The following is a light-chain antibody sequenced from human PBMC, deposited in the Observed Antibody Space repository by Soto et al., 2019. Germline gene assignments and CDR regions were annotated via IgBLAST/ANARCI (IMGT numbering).Light chain of an antibody. Sequence: EIVLPQSPGTLSLSPGERATLSCRASQSVSSSYLAWYQQKPGQAPRLLIYGASSRATGIPDRFSGSGSGTDFTLTISRLEPEDFAVYYCQQYGSPAFGQGTKVEIK. J-gene: IGKJ1*01. CDR3: QQYGSPA. V-gene: IGKV3-20*01. CDR2: GAS. CDR1: QSVSSSY.